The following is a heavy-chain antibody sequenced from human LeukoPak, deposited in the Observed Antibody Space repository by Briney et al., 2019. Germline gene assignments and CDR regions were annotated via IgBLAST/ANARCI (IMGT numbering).Heavy chain of an antibody. CDR1: GGSISSYY. CDR2: IFYSGST. J-gene: IGHJ3*02. V-gene: IGHV4-59*01. Sequence: SETLSLTCTVSGGSISSYYWSWIRQPPGKGLEWIGYIFYSGSTNYNPSLKSRVTISVDTSKNQFSLKLSSVTAADTAVYYCARDKREPRYAFDIWGQGTMVTVSS. CDR3: ARDKREPRYAFDI. D-gene: IGHD1-26*01.